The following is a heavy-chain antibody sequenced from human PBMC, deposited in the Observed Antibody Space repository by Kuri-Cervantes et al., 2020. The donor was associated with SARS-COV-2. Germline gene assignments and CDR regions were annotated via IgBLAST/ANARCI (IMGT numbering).Heavy chain of an antibody. CDR1: GFTFSSYA. V-gene: IGHV3-23*01. D-gene: IGHD3-3*01. CDR2: ISGSGGST. J-gene: IGHJ4*02. CDR3: ARGDYDFWSGSLLD. Sequence: GESLKISCAASGFTFSSYAMSWVRQAPGKGLEWVSAISGSGGSTYYADSVKGRFTISRDNSKNTLYLQMNSLRAEDTAVYYCARGDYDFWSGSLLDWGQGTLVTVSS.